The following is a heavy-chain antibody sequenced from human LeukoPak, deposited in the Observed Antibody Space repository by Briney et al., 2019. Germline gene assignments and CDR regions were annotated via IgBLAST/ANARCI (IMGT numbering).Heavy chain of an antibody. D-gene: IGHD2-2*01. V-gene: IGHV3-9*01. CDR1: GFTFDEYA. CDR3: AEGGDPWVPAALTYYYYYYMDV. J-gene: IGHJ6*03. CDR2: ISWNSGSI. Sequence: GGSLRLSCAASGFTFDEYAMHWVRQAPGKGLEWVSGISWNSGSIGYADSVKGRFTISRDNAKNSLYLQMNSLRPEDTAFYYCAEGGDPWVPAALTYYYYYYMDVWGKGTTVTVSS.